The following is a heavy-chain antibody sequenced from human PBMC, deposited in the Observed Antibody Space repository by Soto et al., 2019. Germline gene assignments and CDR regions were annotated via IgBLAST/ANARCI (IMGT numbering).Heavy chain of an antibody. J-gene: IGHJ5*02. CDR3: AIVYPSDTRYGYVGNNWFDP. D-gene: IGHD5-18*01. CDR1: GYTFTSYY. V-gene: IGHV1-46*03. Sequence: ASVKVSCKASGYTFTSYYMHWVRQAPGQGLEWMGIINPSGGSTSYAQKNQGRVTMTRDTSTSTVYLELSSLSSEDTAVYYCAIVYPSDTRYGYVGNNWFDPWGQGTLVTVSS. CDR2: INPSGGST.